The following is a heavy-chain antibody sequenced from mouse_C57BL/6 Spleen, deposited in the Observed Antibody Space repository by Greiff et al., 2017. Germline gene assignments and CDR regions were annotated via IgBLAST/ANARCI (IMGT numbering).Heavy chain of an antibody. CDR1: GYTFTSYW. V-gene: IGHV1-72*01. Sequence: QVKLQQPGAELVKPGASVKLSCKASGYTFTSYWMHWVKQRPGRGLEWIGRIDPNSGGTKYNEKFKSKATLTVDKPSSTAYMQLSSLTSEDAAVYYCARSGGSSYEDAMDYWGQGTSVTVSS. J-gene: IGHJ4*01. CDR3: ARSGGSSYEDAMDY. CDR2: IDPNSGGT. D-gene: IGHD1-1*01.